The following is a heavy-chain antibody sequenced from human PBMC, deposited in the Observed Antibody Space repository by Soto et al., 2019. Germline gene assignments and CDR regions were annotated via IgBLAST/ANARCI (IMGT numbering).Heavy chain of an antibody. V-gene: IGHV3-64D*08. CDR3: VRREDTAMVTLWPGYFDY. Sequence: GGSLRLSCAASGFTFSSYAMHWVRQAPGKGLEYVSAISSNGGSTYYADSVKGRFTISRDNSKNTLYLQMSSLRAEDTAVYYCVRREDTAMVTLWPGYFDYWGQGTLVTVSS. CDR1: GFTFSSYA. D-gene: IGHD5-18*01. CDR2: ISSNGGST. J-gene: IGHJ4*02.